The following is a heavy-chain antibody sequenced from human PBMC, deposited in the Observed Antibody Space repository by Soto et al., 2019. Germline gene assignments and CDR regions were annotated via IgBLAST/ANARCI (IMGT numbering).Heavy chain of an antibody. CDR3: VRSGYYSLDV. D-gene: IGHD3-22*01. V-gene: IGHV4-4*02. CDR2: VYHSGAT. J-gene: IGHJ6*02. CDR1: GDSIIGTGW. Sequence: QVQLQESGPGLVGPSGTLSLTCAVSGDSIIGTGWWSWVRQSPGKGLDWIGEVYHSGATNYNPPLKSRVTISVETSRNQFSLNLGSVTAADTAVYYCVRSGYYSLDVWGQGTKVTVSS.